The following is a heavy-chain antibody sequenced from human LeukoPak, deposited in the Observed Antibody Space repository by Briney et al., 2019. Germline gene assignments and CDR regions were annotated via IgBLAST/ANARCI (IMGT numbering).Heavy chain of an antibody. CDR3: ARELGYCSSTSCYLWFDP. J-gene: IGHJ5*02. CDR2: IFASGST. D-gene: IGHD2-2*01. V-gene: IGHV4-61*02. CDR1: GASISSGSYY. Sequence: SQTLSLTCTVSGASISSGSYYWNWIRQPAGKGLEWIGRIFASGSTNYNPSLKSRVTISLDTSKNQFSLKLSSVTAADTAVYYCARELGYCSSTSCYLWFDPWGQGTLVTVSS.